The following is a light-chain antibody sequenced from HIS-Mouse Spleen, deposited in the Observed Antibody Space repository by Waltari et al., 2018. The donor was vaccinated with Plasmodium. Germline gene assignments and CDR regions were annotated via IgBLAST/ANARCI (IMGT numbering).Light chain of an antibody. J-gene: IGLJ3*02. CDR2: KDS. CDR3: YSAADNNLV. CDR1: VLAKKY. Sequence: SYALTQPSSVSVSPGQTARINCPGDVLAKKYARWFQQKPGQAPVLVIYKDSERPSGIPERFSGSSSGTTVTLTISGAQVEDEADYYCYSAADNNLVFGGGTKLTVL. V-gene: IGLV3-27*01.